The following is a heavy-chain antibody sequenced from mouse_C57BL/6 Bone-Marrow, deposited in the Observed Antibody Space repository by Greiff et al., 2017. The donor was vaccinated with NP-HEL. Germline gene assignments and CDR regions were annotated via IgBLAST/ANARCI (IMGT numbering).Heavy chain of an antibody. D-gene: IGHD2-3*01. Sequence: VQLQQPGAELVRPGTSVKLSCKASGYTFTSYWMHWVKQRPGQGLEWIGVIDPSDSYTNYNQKFKGKATLTVDTSSSTAYMQLSSLTSEDSAVYYCARWGDGPFAYWGQGTLVTVSA. CDR3: ARWGDGPFAY. CDR2: IDPSDSYT. J-gene: IGHJ3*01. V-gene: IGHV1-59*01. CDR1: GYTFTSYW.